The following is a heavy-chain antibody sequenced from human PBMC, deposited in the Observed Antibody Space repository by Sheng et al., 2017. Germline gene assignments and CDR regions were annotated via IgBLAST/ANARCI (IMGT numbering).Heavy chain of an antibody. D-gene: IGHD2-8*02. V-gene: IGHV1-46*01. CDR1: GYTFTSYY. Sequence: QVQLVQSGAEVKKPGASVKVSCKASGYTFTSYYMHWVRQAPGQGLEWMGIINPSGGSTSYAQKFQGRVTMTRDTSTSTVYMELSSLRSEDTAVYYCAVGYCTGGVCDWFDPWAREPWSPSPQ. J-gene: IGHJ5*02. CDR3: AVGYCTGGVCDWFDP. CDR2: INPSGGST.